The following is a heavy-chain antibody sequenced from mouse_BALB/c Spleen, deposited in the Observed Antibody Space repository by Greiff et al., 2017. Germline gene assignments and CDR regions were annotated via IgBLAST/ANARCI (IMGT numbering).Heavy chain of an antibody. CDR2: INPYYGST. V-gene: IGHV1-39*01. J-gene: IGHJ4*01. CDR3: ARYLRGYDVETWAMDY. D-gene: IGHD2-14*01. CDR1: GYSFTDYI. Sequence: EVQLQQTGPELVKPGASVKISCKASGYSFTDYIMLWVKQSHGKSLEWIGNINPYYGSTSYNLKFKGKATLTVDKSSSTAYMQLNSLTSEDSAVYYCARYLRGYDVETWAMDYWGQGTSVTVSS.